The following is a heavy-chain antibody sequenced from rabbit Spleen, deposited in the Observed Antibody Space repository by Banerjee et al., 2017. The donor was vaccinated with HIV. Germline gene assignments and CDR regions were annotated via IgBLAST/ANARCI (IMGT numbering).Heavy chain of an antibody. J-gene: IGHJ6*01. CDR2: IDPVFGIT. CDR3: TRNANGGWDL. V-gene: IGHV1S47*01. CDR1: GFDFSRFG. Sequence: QEQLVESGGGLVQPGGSLTLSCKASGFDFSRFGVSWVRQAPGKGLEWIGYIDPVFGITAYANWVKGRFTISSDNAQNTVDLQMNSLTAADTATYFCTRNANGGWDLWGPGTLVTVS. D-gene: IGHD4-1*01.